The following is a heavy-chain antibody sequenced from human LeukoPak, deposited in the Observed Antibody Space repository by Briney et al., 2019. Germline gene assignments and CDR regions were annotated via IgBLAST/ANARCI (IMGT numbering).Heavy chain of an antibody. V-gene: IGHV3-7*01. CDR1: GFTLSSYW. CDR3: ARLGSGWADAFDI. J-gene: IGHJ3*02. Sequence: GGSLRLSCAASGFTLSSYWMSWVRQAPGKGLEWVANIKQDGSEKYYVDSVKGRFTISRDNAKNSLYLQMNSLRAEDTAVYYCARLGSGWADAFDIWGQGTMVTVSS. CDR2: IKQDGSEK. D-gene: IGHD6-19*01.